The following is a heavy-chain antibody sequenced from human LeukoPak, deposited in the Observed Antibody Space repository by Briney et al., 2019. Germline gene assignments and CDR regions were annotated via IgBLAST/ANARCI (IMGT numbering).Heavy chain of an antibody. CDR2: ISSSSSYI. J-gene: IGHJ1*01. Sequence: GGSLRLSCAASGLTFSSYSMNWVRQAPGKGLEWVSSISSSSSYIYYADSVKGRFTISRDNAKNSLYLQMNSLRAEDTAVYYCARGGGALAAGGFQHWGQGTLVTVSS. CDR1: GLTFSSYS. D-gene: IGHD6-13*01. CDR3: ARGGGALAAGGFQH. V-gene: IGHV3-21*01.